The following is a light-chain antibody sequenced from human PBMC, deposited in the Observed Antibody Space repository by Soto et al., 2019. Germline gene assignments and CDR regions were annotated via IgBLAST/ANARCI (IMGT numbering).Light chain of an antibody. CDR1: QGIRND. Sequence: DIQMTQSPSSLSASVGDRVTITCRASQGIRNDLGWYQQKPGKAPKRLIYAASSLQSGVPSRFSGSGSGTEFTLTISSLQPEDFAVYYCQQRSNWPPFTFGPGTKVDIK. J-gene: IGKJ3*01. CDR3: QQRSNWPPFT. V-gene: IGKV1-17*01. CDR2: AAS.